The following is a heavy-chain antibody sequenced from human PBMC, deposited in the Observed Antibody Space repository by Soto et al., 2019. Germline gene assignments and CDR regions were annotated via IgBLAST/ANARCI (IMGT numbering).Heavy chain of an antibody. CDR2: IYHTGST. V-gene: IGHV4-34*01. D-gene: IGHD3-22*01. CDR3: ARGYDSSGYYPHLLDF. J-gene: IGHJ4*02. CDR1: GGSFSGYY. Sequence: QVQLQQWGAGLLKPSETLSLTCAVYGGSFSGYYWSWIRQPPGKGLEWIGEIYHTGSTNYNPSLACRVTVSVHTCTNHFSLLLTSVTAADTAVYYCARGYDSSGYYPHLLDFWGQGTLVTVSS.